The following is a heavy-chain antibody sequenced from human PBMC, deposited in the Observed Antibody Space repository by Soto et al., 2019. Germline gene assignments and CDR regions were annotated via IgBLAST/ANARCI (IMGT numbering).Heavy chain of an antibody. Sequence: GSLRLACSASGFTFSDHHMDWVRQAPGKGLEWVGRARNKAHSYTTAYAASVKGRFTISRDDSKKSLSLQMNSLKIEDTAVYFCARLMGTSFDLWGQGTLVTVYS. CDR3: ARLMGTSFDL. CDR1: GFTFSDHH. J-gene: IGHJ4*02. V-gene: IGHV3-72*01. CDR2: ARNKAHSYTT.